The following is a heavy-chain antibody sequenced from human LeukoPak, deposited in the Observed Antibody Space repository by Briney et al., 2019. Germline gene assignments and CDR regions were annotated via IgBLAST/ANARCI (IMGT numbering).Heavy chain of an antibody. CDR3: AKEYGPGSYYYDY. V-gene: IGHV3-23*01. D-gene: IGHD3-10*01. CDR1: GFTFSTYA. CDR2: ISAGGVST. Sequence: GGSLRLSCAASGFTFSTYAMTWVRQAPGKGLEWVSGISAGGVSTHYADSVKGRFTISRDNSKNTLYLQMNSLRAEDMAVYYCAKEYGPGSYYYDYWGQGTLVTVSS. J-gene: IGHJ4*02.